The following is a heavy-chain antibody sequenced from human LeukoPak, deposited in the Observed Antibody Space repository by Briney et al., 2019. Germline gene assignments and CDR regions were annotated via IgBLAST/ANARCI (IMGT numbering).Heavy chain of an antibody. CDR1: GYIFTGYY. CDR3: ARGTMYSSSYYYYYYSYMDV. J-gene: IGHJ6*03. V-gene: IGHV1-2*02. D-gene: IGHD6-13*01. Sequence: GASVKVSCKASGYIFTGYYLHWVRQAPGQGLEWMGWINPNSGGTNYAQKFQGRVTMTRNTSISTAYMELSSLRSMDTAVYYCARGTMYSSSYYYYYYSYMDVWGKGTTVTISS. CDR2: INPNSGGT.